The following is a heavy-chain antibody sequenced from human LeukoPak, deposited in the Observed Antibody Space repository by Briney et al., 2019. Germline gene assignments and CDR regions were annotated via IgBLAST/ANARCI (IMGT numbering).Heavy chain of an antibody. Sequence: GGSLRLSCAASGFTFSSYGMHWVRQAPGKGLEWVAFIRYDGSSKYYADSVKGRFTISRDNSKNTLYLQMNSLRAEDTAVYYCAKDMEQWLVYFYFDYWGQGTLVTVSS. CDR1: GFTFSSYG. CDR3: AKDMEQWLVYFYFDY. J-gene: IGHJ4*02. CDR2: IRYDGSSK. V-gene: IGHV3-30*02. D-gene: IGHD6-19*01.